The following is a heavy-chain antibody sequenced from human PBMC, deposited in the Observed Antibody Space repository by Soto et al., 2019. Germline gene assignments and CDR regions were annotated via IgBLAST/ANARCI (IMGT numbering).Heavy chain of an antibody. CDR3: AKDLEPHYYDSSGYPGFQH. J-gene: IGHJ1*01. D-gene: IGHD3-22*01. CDR2: ISRDGNNK. V-gene: IGHV3-30*18. Sequence: PGGSLRLSCATSGFTFRFYDMHWVRQAPGKGLEWVAIISRDGNNKDYGDSVKGRFTISRDNSKNTLYLQMNSLRGEDTAVYYCAKDLEPHYYDSSGYPGFQHWGQGTLVTVSS. CDR1: GFTFRFYD.